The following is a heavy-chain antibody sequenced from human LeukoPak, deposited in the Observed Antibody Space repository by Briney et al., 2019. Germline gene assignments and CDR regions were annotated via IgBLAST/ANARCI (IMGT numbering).Heavy chain of an antibody. CDR1: GGSISSYY. CDR3: ARELGSGWYYFDY. D-gene: IGHD6-19*01. V-gene: IGHV4-59*01. J-gene: IGHJ4*02. Sequence: SETLSLTCTVSGGSISSYYWSWIRQPPGKGLEWIGYIYSSGSTSYNPSLKSRVTISVDTSKNQFSLNLSSVTAADTAVYYCARELGSGWYYFDYWGQGTLVTVSS. CDR2: IYSSGST.